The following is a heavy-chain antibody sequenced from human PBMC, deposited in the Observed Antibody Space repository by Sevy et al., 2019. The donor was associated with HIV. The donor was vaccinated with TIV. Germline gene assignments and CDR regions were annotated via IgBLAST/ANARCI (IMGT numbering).Heavy chain of an antibody. Sequence: GGSLRLSCAASGFTFNFHGMHWVRQAPGKGLEWVAFIWHDGSNKYMADSVKGRFTISENNSKNTLFLQMNSLTVEDTAVYYCARGTDNGARWLDPWGQGTLVTVSS. D-gene: IGHD4-17*01. CDR3: ARGTDNGARWLDP. CDR1: GFTFNFHG. CDR2: IWHDGSNK. V-gene: IGHV3-30*02. J-gene: IGHJ5*02.